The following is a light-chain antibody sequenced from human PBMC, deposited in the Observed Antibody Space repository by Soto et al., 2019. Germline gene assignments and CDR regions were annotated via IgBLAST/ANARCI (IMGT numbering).Light chain of an antibody. Sequence: QSVLTQPPSVSGAPGQRVTISCTGTSSNIGAGQDVHWYRQLPGAAPKFLISDNNNRASGVPDRFSVSKSGASASLAITGLRAEDEGDYFCQSYGTRLSGLYVFGTGTKLTVL. J-gene: IGLJ1*01. CDR1: SSNIGAGQD. CDR2: DNN. CDR3: QSYGTRLSGLYV. V-gene: IGLV1-40*01.